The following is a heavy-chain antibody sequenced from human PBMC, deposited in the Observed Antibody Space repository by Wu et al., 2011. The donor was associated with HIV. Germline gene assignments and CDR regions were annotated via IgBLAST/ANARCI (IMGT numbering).Heavy chain of an antibody. Sequence: QVLLVQSGAEVKKPGSSVKVSCKASGDSLTKYAFSWVRQAPGQGLEWMGGIIPNSGTTNYARKFQGRFTVTADTSTTTVHMELRSLRSEDTAVYYCARSGEAAEYYYYYMNVWGERDHSHHLL. CDR1: GDSLTKYA. CDR2: IIPNSGTT. J-gene: IGHJ6*03. D-gene: IGHD2-15*01. V-gene: IGHV1-69*14. CDR3: ARSGEAAEYYYYYMNV.